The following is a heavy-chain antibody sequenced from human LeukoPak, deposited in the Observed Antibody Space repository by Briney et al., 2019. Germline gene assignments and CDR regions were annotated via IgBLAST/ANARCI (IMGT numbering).Heavy chain of an antibody. CDR1: GFTFSSYS. CDR2: ISSSSSYI. D-gene: IGHD1-26*01. Sequence: GGSLRLSCAASGFTFSSYSMYWVRQAPGKGLEWVSSISSSSSYIYYADSVKGRFTISRDNAKNSLYLQMNSLRAEDTAVYYCARAFSGWELRGYYFDYWGQGTLVTVSS. V-gene: IGHV3-21*01. CDR3: ARAFSGWELRGYYFDY. J-gene: IGHJ4*02.